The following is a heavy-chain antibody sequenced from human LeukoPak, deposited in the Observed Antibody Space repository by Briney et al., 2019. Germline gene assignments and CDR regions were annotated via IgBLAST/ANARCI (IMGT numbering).Heavy chain of an antibody. D-gene: IGHD6-19*01. CDR2: INPNSGGT. V-gene: IGHV1-2*02. J-gene: IGHJ4*02. CDR3: ARDGDSSGWYLVDY. Sequence: ASVKVSCKASGYTFTGYYMHWVRQAPGQGLEWMGWINPNSGGTNYAQKFQGRVTMTRDTSISTAYMELSRLRSDDAAVYYCARDGDSSGWYLVDYWGQGTPVTVSS. CDR1: GYTFTGYY.